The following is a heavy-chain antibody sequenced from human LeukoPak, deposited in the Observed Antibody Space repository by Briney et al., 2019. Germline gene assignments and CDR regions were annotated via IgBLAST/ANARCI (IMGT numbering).Heavy chain of an antibody. Sequence: GGSLRLSCAASGFTFSSYWMHWVRQAPGKGLVCVSRINSDGSSTSYADSVKGRFTISRDNAKNTLYLQMNSLRAEDTAVYYCARVGWDDYPDVWGQGTTVTVSS. D-gene: IGHD4-11*01. CDR1: GFTFSSYW. J-gene: IGHJ6*02. CDR2: INSDGSST. V-gene: IGHV3-74*01. CDR3: ARVGWDDYPDV.